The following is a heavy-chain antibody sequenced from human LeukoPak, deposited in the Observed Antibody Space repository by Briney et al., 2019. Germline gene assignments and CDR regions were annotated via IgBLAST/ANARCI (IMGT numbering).Heavy chain of an antibody. CDR2: ISSSSGYI. Sequence: GESLRLSCAASGFTFSSYSMNWARQAPGKGLEWVSSISSSSGYIYYADSVKGRFTISRDNAKNPLYLQMYSLRAEDTAVYYCARGFELITFGGAIGKLNWFNSWGQGTLVTVSS. CDR3: ARGFELITFGGAIGKLNWFNS. J-gene: IGHJ5*01. D-gene: IGHD3-16*02. V-gene: IGHV3-21*04. CDR1: GFTFSSYS.